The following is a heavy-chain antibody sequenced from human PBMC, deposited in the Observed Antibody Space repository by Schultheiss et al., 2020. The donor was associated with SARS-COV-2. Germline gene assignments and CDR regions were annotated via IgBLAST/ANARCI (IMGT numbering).Heavy chain of an antibody. CDR1: GGSISSGGYY. Sequence: SETLSLTCTVSGGSISSGGYYWSWIRQHPGKGLEWIGYIYYSGSTYYNPSLKSRVTISVDTSKNQFSLKLSSVTAADTAVYYCARWNNFGSAWGFDYWGQGTLVTVSS. D-gene: IGHD6-19*01. V-gene: IGHV4-31*03. J-gene: IGHJ4*02. CDR3: ARWNNFGSAWGFDY. CDR2: IYYSGST.